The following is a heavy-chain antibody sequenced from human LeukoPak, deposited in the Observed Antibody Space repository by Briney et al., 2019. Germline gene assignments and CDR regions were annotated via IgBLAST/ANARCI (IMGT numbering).Heavy chain of an antibody. D-gene: IGHD5-24*01. J-gene: IGHJ4*02. Sequence: QPGRSLRLSCAASGFTFNSYGMHWVRQAPGKGLEWVAHIWYDGSNKYYADSVKGRFTISRDNSKNTLYLQMNSLRAEDTAVYYCAKDLDRRDGYSSFDYWGQGTLVTVSS. CDR2: IWYDGSNK. CDR1: GFTFNSYG. V-gene: IGHV3-33*06. CDR3: AKDLDRRDGYSSFDY.